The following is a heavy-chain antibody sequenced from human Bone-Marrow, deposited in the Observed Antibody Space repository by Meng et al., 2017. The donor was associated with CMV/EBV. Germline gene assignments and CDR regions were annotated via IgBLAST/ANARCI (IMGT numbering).Heavy chain of an antibody. D-gene: IGHD4-11*01. V-gene: IGHV1-18*01. Sequence: VKLSWKASGYTSTRYGISWVRQAPGQGLEWMGWISAYNGNTNYAQKLQGRVTMTTDTSTSTAYMELRSLRSDDTAVYYCARDSKPEYYSNYPSNWFDPWGQGTLVTVSS. CDR2: ISAYNGNT. CDR3: ARDSKPEYYSNYPSNWFDP. J-gene: IGHJ5*02. CDR1: GYTSTRYG.